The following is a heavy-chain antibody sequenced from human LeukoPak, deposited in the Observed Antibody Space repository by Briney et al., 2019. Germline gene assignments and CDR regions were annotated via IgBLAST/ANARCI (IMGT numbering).Heavy chain of an antibody. Sequence: PSETLSLTCTVSGGSISSSSYYWGWIRQPPGKGLEWIGSIYYSGSTYYNPSLKSRVTISVDTSKNQFSLKLSSVTAADTAVYYCARLGVVVTATSLDYWGQGTLVTVSS. CDR2: IYYSGST. J-gene: IGHJ4*02. V-gene: IGHV4-39*01. CDR3: ARLGVVVTATSLDY. D-gene: IGHD2-15*01. CDR1: GGSISSSSYY.